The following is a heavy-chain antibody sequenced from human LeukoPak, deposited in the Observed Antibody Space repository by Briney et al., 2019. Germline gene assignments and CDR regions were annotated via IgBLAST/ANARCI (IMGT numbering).Heavy chain of an antibody. CDR2: IIPIFGTA. CDR3: ARDRVVGLGLDNAFDI. D-gene: IGHD2-15*01. J-gene: IGHJ3*02. CDR1: GDIFSRYA. Sequence: GASVKVSCKASGDIFSRYAISWVRQAPGQGLEWMGGIIPIFGTANYAQKFQGRVTITADESTSTAYMELSSLRSEDTAVYFCARDRVVGLGLDNAFDIWGQGTVVTVSS. V-gene: IGHV1-69*13.